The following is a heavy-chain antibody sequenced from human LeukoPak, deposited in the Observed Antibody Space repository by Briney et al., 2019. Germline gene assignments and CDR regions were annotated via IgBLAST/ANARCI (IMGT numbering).Heavy chain of an antibody. CDR2: MNPNSGNT. J-gene: IGHJ3*02. V-gene: IGHV1-8*01. D-gene: IGHD6-6*01. CDR1: GYTFTSYD. Sequence: ASVKVSCKASGYTFTSYDINWVRQATGQGLEWMGWMNPNSGNTGYAQKFHGRVTMTRNTSISTAYMELSSLRSEDTAVYYCARIIAARSGTDAFDIWGQGTMVTVSS. CDR3: ARIIAARSGTDAFDI.